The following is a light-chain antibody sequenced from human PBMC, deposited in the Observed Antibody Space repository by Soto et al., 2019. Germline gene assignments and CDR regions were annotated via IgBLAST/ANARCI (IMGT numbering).Light chain of an antibody. CDR3: QSYDSSLSGVV. CDR2: GNS. V-gene: IGLV1-40*01. J-gene: IGLJ2*01. CDR1: SSNIGAGYD. Sequence: QSVLTQPPSVSGAPGQRVTISCTGSSSNIGAGYDVHWYQQLPGTGPKLLISGNSNRPSGVPERFSGSKSGTSASLAITGLQAEDEADYYCQSYDSSLSGVVFGGGTKVTVL.